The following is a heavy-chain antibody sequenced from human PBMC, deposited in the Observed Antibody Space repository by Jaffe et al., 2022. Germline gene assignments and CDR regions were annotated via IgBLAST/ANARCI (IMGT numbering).Heavy chain of an antibody. CDR3: ARSRYRAARPIEIDY. J-gene: IGHJ4*02. V-gene: IGHV4-59*01. CDR1: GGSISSYY. D-gene: IGHD6-6*01. Sequence: QVQLQESGPGLVKPSETLSLTCTVSGGSISSYYWSWIRQPPGKGLEWIGYIYYSGSTNYNPSLKSRVTISVDTSKNQFSLKLSSVTAADTAVYYCARSRYRAARPIEIDYWGQGTLVTVSS. CDR2: IYYSGST.